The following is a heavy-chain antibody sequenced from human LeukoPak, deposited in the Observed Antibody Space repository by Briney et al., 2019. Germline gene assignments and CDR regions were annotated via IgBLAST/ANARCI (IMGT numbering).Heavy chain of an antibody. Sequence: GASVKVSCKASGGTFTSYAISWVRQAPGQGLEWMGGIIPIFGTANYAQKFQGRVTITADESTSTAYMELSSLRSEDTAVYYCARGYCSSTSCYYINYWGQGTLVTVS. J-gene: IGHJ4*02. CDR1: GGTFTSYA. CDR3: ARGYCSSTSCYYINY. V-gene: IGHV1-69*01. CDR2: IIPIFGTA. D-gene: IGHD2-2*01.